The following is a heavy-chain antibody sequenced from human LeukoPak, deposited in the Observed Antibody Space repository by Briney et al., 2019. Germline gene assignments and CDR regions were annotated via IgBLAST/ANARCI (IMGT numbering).Heavy chain of an antibody. D-gene: IGHD4-11*01. CDR3: ARGAYDYSNRGLFLYYYYYMDV. Sequence: SETLSLTCTVSGGSISSSSYYWGWIRQPPGKGLEWIGSIYYSGSTYYNPSLKSRVTISVDTSKNQFSLKLSSVTAADTAVYYCARGAYDYSNRGLFLYYYYYMDVWGKGTTVTVSS. V-gene: IGHV4-39*07. J-gene: IGHJ6*03. CDR1: GGSISSSSYY. CDR2: IYYSGST.